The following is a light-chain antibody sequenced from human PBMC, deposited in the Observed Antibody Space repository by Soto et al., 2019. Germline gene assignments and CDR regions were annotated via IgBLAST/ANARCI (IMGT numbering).Light chain of an antibody. V-gene: IGKV1-5*01. Sequence: DIQMSQSPSTLSASVGDRVTITCRASRSLTRWLAWYQQKPGRAPKLLIYAASTLQSGVPSRFSGSGSGTDFTLTISCLQSEDFATYYCQQYYSYPHTFGQGTKLEIK. CDR3: QQYYSYPHT. J-gene: IGKJ2*01. CDR1: RSLTRW. CDR2: AAS.